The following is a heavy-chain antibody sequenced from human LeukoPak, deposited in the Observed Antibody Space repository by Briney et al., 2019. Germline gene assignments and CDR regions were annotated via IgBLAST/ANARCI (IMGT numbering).Heavy chain of an antibody. D-gene: IGHD3-10*01. V-gene: IGHV4-34*01. CDR3: ARELPPFGRYYGSGRTRGNWFDP. J-gene: IGHJ5*02. CDR2: INHSGST. CDR1: GGSFSGYY. Sequence: SETLSLTCAVYGGSFSGYYCSWIRQPPGKGLEWIGEINHSGSTNYNPSLKSRVTISVDTSKNQLSLKLSSVTAADTAVYYCARELPPFGRYYGSGRTRGNWFDPWGQGTLVTVSS.